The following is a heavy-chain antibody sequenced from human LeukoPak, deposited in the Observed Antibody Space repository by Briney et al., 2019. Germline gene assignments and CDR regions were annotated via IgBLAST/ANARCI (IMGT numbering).Heavy chain of an antibody. CDR1: GFTFDDYA. Sequence: GGSLRLSCVVSGFTFDDYAMHWVRQAPGKGLEWVSGISWNSGSIGYVDSVKGRFTISRDNAKNSLYLQMNSLRAEDTAVYYCAMITRYYYGMDVWGQGTTVTVSS. J-gene: IGHJ6*02. CDR2: ISWNSGSI. V-gene: IGHV3-9*01. CDR3: AMITRYYYGMDV. D-gene: IGHD3-10*01.